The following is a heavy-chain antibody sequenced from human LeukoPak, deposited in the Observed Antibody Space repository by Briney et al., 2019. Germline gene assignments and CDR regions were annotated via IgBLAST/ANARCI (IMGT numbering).Heavy chain of an antibody. CDR3: ARHYYGSGSYHDAFDI. V-gene: IGHV4-34*01. D-gene: IGHD3-10*01. CDR1: GGSFSGYY. CDR2: INHSGST. J-gene: IGHJ3*02. Sequence: PSETLSLTCAVYGGSFSGYYWSWIRQPPGKGLEWIGEINHSGSTNYNPSLKSRVTISVDTSKNQFSLKLSSVTAADTAVYYCARHYYGSGSYHDAFDIWGQGTMVTVSS.